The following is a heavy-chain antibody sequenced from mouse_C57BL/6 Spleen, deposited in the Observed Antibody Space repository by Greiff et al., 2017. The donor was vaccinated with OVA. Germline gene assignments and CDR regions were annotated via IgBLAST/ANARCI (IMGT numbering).Heavy chain of an antibody. Sequence: EVQLVESGGGLVQPKGSLKLSCAASGFSINTDAMNWVSQAPGKGLEWVARIRSKSNNYATYSADSVKDTFTISRDDSESRLYLQMNSLKSEDTAMYYCVVHSNGDDAVDYWGQGTPVTVSA. CDR3: VVHSNGDDAVDY. J-gene: IGHJ4*01. V-gene: IGHV10-1*01. D-gene: IGHD2-13*01. CDR2: IRSKSNNYAT. CDR1: GFSINTDA.